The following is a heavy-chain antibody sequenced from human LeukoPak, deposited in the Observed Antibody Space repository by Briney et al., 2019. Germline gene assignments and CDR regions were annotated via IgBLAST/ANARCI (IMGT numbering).Heavy chain of an antibody. D-gene: IGHD2-2*01. V-gene: IGHV1-69*10. CDR2: IIPILGTA. J-gene: IGHJ4*02. CDR1: GGTFSSYA. Sequence: SVKVSCKASGGTFSSYAISWVRQAPGQGLEWMGGIIPILGTANYAQKFQGRVTITADKSTSTAYMELSSLRSEDTAVYYCARVGYCSSTSCYAGGFDYWGQGTLVTVSS. CDR3: ARVGYCSSTSCYAGGFDY.